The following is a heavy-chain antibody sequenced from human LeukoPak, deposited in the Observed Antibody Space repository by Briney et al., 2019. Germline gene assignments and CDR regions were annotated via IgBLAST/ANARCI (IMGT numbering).Heavy chain of an antibody. Sequence: SETLSLTCTVSGYSISSGYYWGWIRPPPGKGLEWIGSIYHSGSTYYNPSLKSRVTISVDTSKNQFSLKLSSVTAADTAVYYCARGRVVPAAKGSVYFDYWGQGTLVTVSS. V-gene: IGHV4-38-2*02. CDR2: IYHSGST. J-gene: IGHJ4*02. D-gene: IGHD2-2*01. CDR3: ARGRVVPAAKGSVYFDY. CDR1: GYSISSGYY.